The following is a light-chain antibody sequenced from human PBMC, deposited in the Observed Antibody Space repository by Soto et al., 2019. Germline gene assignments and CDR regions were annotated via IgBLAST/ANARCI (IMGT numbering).Light chain of an antibody. CDR2: EGT. Sequence: QSALTQPASVSGSPGQSITISYTGTSSYILVSWYQLHPGKLPKLIIYEGTKRASGVSNRFSGSGSGNTASLTISGLQAEDEADYYCCSFVGSSTVVVFGGGTKLTAL. CDR3: CSFVGSSTVVV. V-gene: IGLV2-23*03. J-gene: IGLJ2*01. CDR1: SSYIL.